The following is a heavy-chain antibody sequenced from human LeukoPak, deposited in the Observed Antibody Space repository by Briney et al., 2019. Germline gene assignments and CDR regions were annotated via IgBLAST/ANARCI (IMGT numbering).Heavy chain of an antibody. V-gene: IGHV4-39*01. D-gene: IGHD5-18*01. CDR3: AGLVDTVSPLIDY. Sequence: SETLSLTCTVSGGSISSSSYYWGWIRQPPGKGLEWIGSIYYSGSTYYNPSLKSRVTISVDTSKNQFSLKLSSVTAADTAVYYCAGLVDTVSPLIDYWGQGTLVTVSS. CDR2: IYYSGST. J-gene: IGHJ4*02. CDR1: GGSISSSSYY.